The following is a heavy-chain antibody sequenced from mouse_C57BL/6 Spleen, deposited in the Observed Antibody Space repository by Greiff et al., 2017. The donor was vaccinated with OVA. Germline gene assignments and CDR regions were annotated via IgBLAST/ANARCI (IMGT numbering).Heavy chain of an antibody. V-gene: IGHV5-17*01. CDR1: GFTFSDYG. CDR3: ARHYGQVVGDYFDY. Sequence: EVMLVESGGGLVKPGGSLKLSCAASGFTFSDYGMHWVRQAPEKGLEWVAYISSGSSTIYYADTVKGRFTISRDNAKNTLFLQMTSLRSEDTAMYYCARHYGQVVGDYFDYWGQGTTLTVSS. J-gene: IGHJ2*01. D-gene: IGHD1-1*01. CDR2: ISSGSSTI.